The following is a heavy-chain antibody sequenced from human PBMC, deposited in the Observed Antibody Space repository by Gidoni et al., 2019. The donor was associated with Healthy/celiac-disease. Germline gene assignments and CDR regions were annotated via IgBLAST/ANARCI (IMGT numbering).Heavy chain of an antibody. CDR2: FDPDDGET. Sequence: QVQRVQTGAEGKKPGATVQVACKVSGYTRTELSMHWVRQAPGKGLEWMGGFDPDDGETIYALTFHGSVTITEDTSTDTAYMELSSLISEDTAVYSCATDLTLYFYWLLPIWGQGTLVTVSS. J-gene: IGHJ4*02. V-gene: IGHV1-24*01. D-gene: IGHD3-9*01. CDR1: GYTRTELS. CDR3: ATDLTLYFYWLLPI.